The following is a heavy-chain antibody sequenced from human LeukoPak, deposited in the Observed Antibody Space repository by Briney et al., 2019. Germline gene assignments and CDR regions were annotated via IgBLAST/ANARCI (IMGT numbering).Heavy chain of an antibody. Sequence: SETLSLTCIVAGGSIRSIDYHWGWIRQAPGKGLEFIGNVFHSGSTHYNPSLKTRVSIAVDTSNNQFSLELRSLSAADTAVYLCARPRWGGNGPYACHFDLWGPGTLVTVSS. CDR2: VFHSGST. J-gene: IGHJ2*01. CDR1: GGSIRSIDYH. D-gene: IGHD2-8*01. CDR3: ARPRWGGNGPYACHFDL. V-gene: IGHV4-39*01.